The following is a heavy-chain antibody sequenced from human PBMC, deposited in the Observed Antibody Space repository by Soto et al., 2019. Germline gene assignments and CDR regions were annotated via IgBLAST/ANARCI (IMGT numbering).Heavy chain of an antibody. D-gene: IGHD1-1*01. V-gene: IGHV1-69*13. CDR1: GGTFSSYA. J-gene: IGHJ6*02. Sequence: SVKVSCKASGGTFSSYAISWVRQAPGQGLEWMGGIIPIFGTANYAQKFQGRVTITADESTSTGYMELSSLRSEDTAVYYCARGKGMEENYFYYGLDIWGQGTTVTVSS. CDR2: IIPIFGTA. CDR3: ARGKGMEENYFYYGLDI.